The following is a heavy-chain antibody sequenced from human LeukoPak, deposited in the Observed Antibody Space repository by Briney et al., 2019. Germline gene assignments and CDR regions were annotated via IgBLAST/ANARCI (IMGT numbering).Heavy chain of an antibody. D-gene: IGHD5-18*01. CDR3: ARDFFFPNSYGYD. V-gene: IGHV3-21*01. J-gene: IGHJ4*02. CDR2: ISSSSCYI. Sequence: GGSLRLSCAASGFTFSAYSMNWVRQAPGKGLEWVSSISSSSCYIYYADSVKGRFTISRDNAKNSLYLQMNSLRAEDTAVYYCARDFFFPNSYGYDWGQGTLVTVSS. CDR1: GFTFSAYS.